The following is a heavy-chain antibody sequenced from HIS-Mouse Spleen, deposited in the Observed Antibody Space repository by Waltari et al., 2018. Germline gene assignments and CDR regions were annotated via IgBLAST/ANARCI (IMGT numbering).Heavy chain of an antibody. V-gene: IGHV3-48*01. Sequence: EVQLVESGGGLVQPGGSLRLSCAASGFTFSRYSMNWVRQAPGKGLEWVSSISSSSSTIYYADSVKGRFTISRDNAKNSLYLQMNSLRAEDTAVYYCARGASGSYYLVSVSDYWGQGTLVTVSS. J-gene: IGHJ4*02. CDR1: GFTFSRYS. CDR2: ISSSSSTI. CDR3: ARGASGSYYLVSVSDY. D-gene: IGHD1-26*01.